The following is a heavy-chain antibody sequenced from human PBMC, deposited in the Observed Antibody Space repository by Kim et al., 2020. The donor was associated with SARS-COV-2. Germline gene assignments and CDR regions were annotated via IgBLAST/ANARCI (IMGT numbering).Heavy chain of an antibody. CDR3: AKTVGGADINFDY. D-gene: IGHD3-9*01. Sequence: YVESVKGRSTRSRDNAKNSLFLQMSSRRAEDTCVYYGAKTVGGADINFDYWGQGTLVTVSS. V-gene: IGHV3-7*01. J-gene: IGHJ4*02.